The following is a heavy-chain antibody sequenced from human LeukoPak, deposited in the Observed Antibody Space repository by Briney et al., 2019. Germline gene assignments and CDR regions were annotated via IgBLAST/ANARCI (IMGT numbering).Heavy chain of an antibody. D-gene: IGHD6-13*01. V-gene: IGHV4-31*03. CDR3: ARGGAAAPYAARYWFDP. CDR2: IYYSGST. Sequence: SETLSLTCTVSGGSISSGGYYWSWIRQHPGKGLEWIGYIYYSGSTNYNPSLKSRVTISVDTSKNQFSLKLSSVTAADTAVYYCARGGAAAPYAARYWFDPWGQGTLVTVSS. J-gene: IGHJ5*02. CDR1: GGSISSGGYY.